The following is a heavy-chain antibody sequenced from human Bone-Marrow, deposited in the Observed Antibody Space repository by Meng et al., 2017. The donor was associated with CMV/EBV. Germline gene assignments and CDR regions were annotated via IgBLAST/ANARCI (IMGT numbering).Heavy chain of an antibody. Sequence: GGSLRRSCAASGFTFSSYSMNWVRQAPGKGLEWVSSISSSSSYIYYADSVKGRFTSSRDNAKHSLFLQMNSLRAEDTAVYYCATQPYCGDECYFDFWGQGTLVTVSS. D-gene: IGHD2-21*01. V-gene: IGHV3-21*01. J-gene: IGHJ4*02. CDR2: ISSSSSYI. CDR1: GFTFSSYS. CDR3: ATQPYCGDECYFDF.